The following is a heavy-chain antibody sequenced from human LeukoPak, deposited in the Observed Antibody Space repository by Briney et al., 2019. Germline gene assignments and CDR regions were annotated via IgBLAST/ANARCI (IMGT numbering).Heavy chain of an antibody. V-gene: IGHV5-51*01. J-gene: IGHJ4*02. D-gene: IGHD6-13*01. CDR3: ARQSPGILGYFDY. Sequence: GESLKISCQGSGYSFTSYWIGWVRQMPGKGLEWMGIIYPGDSDTRYSPSFQGQVTISAVKSISTAYLQWSSLKASDTAMYYCARQSPGILGYFDYWGQGTLVTVSS. CDR1: GYSFTSYW. CDR2: IYPGDSDT.